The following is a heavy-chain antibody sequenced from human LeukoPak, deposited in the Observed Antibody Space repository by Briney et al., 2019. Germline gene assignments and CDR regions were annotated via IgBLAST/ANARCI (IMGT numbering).Heavy chain of an antibody. CDR2: ISYDGSNK. Sequence: GGSLRLSCAASGFTFSNYDIHWVRQAPGKGLEWVAVISYDGSNKYYADSVKGRFSISRDNSKNTLYLQMNSLRAEDTAVYYCAGSSWALPAYWGQGTLVTVSS. CDR1: GFTFSNYD. D-gene: IGHD2-15*01. V-gene: IGHV3-30-3*01. CDR3: AGSSWALPAY. J-gene: IGHJ4*02.